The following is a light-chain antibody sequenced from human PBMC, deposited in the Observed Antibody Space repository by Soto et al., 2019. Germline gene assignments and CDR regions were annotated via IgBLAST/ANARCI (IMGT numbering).Light chain of an antibody. V-gene: IGKV3-20*01. CDR2: GAS. J-gene: IGKJ4*01. Sequence: ETVLTQSPGTLSLSPGERATLSCRASQNVISSNLAWYQQKPGQAPRLLIFGASSRATCIPDRFSGSGSGTDFTLTISRLEPEDFAVYYCQQYDSSPLTFGGGTKVEIK. CDR3: QQYDSSPLT. CDR1: QNVISSN.